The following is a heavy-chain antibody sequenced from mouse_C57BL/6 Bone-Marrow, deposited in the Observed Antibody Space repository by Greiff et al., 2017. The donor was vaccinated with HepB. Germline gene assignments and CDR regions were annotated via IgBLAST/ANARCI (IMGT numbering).Heavy chain of an antibody. CDR2: INPCSGYT. Sequence: QVQLQQSGAELARPGASVKMSCKASGYTFTSYTMHWVKQRPGQGLEWIGYINPCSGYTKYNQKFKDKATLTADKSSSTAYMQLSSLTSEDSAVYDGASSVYYGKGWGKGTTVTVSS. J-gene: IGHJ2*01. CDR1: GYTFTSYT. V-gene: IGHV1-4*01. D-gene: IGHD2-1*01. CDR3: ASSVYYGKG.